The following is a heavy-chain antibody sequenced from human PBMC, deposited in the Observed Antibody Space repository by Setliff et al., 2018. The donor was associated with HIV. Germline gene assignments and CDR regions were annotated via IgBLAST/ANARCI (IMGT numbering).Heavy chain of an antibody. Sequence: PSETLSLTCDVSGFSISSRYYWTWIRQPPGKGLEWIGEITHSGRTNFRPSLRSRVTMSRDTSKNQFSLKLSSVTAADTAVYYCARATATYWYSIPRDYIYHMDVWGEGTTVTVSS. CDR1: GFSISSRYY. CDR3: ARATATYWYSIPRDYIYHMDV. D-gene: IGHD2-8*02. J-gene: IGHJ6*03. V-gene: IGHV4-34*01. CDR2: ITHSGRT.